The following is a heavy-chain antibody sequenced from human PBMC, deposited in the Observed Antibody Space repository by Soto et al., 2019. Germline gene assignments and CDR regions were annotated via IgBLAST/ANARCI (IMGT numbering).Heavy chain of an antibody. Sequence: ASVKVSCQASGYTFTSYGISWVRQAPGQGLEWMGWISAYNGNTNYAQKLQGRVTMTTDTSTSTAYMELRSLRSDDTAVYYCAREGYYYDSSGPRPFYYYYYGMDVWGQGTTVTVSS. CDR2: ISAYNGNT. V-gene: IGHV1-18*01. CDR3: AREGYYYDSSGPRPFYYYYYGMDV. D-gene: IGHD3-22*01. CDR1: GYTFTSYG. J-gene: IGHJ6*02.